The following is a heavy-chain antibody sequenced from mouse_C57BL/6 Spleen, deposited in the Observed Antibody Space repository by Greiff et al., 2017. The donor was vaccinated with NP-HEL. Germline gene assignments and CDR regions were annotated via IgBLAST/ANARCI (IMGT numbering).Heavy chain of an antibody. Sequence: QVQLKQPGAELVRPGTSVKLSCKASGYTFTSYWMHWVKQRPGQGLEWIGVIDPSDSYTNYNQKFKGKATLTVDTSSSTAYMQLSSLTSEDSAVYYCAREIYYYGSSYGYWGQGTTLTVSS. V-gene: IGHV1-59*01. CDR3: AREIYYYGSSYGY. J-gene: IGHJ2*01. D-gene: IGHD1-1*01. CDR1: GYTFTSYW. CDR2: IDPSDSYT.